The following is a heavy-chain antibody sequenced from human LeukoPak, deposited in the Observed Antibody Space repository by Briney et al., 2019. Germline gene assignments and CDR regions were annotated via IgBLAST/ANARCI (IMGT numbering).Heavy chain of an antibody. CDR3: VRSWGKDY. CDR2: INTDGSTT. J-gene: IGHJ4*02. CDR1: GFTFSSSR. Sequence: GGSLRLSCAASGFTFSSSRMLWVRQTPGKGLVWVSNINTDGSTTNYADSVKGRFTISRDNAKNTLFLQMNSLRAEDTAIYYCVRSWGKDYWGQGTLVTVSS. V-gene: IGHV3-74*01. D-gene: IGHD3-16*01.